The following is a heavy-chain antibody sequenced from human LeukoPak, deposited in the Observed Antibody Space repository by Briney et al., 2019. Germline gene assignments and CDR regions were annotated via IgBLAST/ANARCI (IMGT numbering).Heavy chain of an antibody. J-gene: IGHJ6*03. Sequence: ASVKVSCKASGYTFTSYGISWVRQAPGQGLEWMGWISAYNGNTNYAQKLQGRVTMTTDTSTSTAYMELRSLRSDDTAVYYCARDSYGLLFRYYYYYMDVWGKGTTVTISS. CDR3: ARDSYGLLFRYYYYYMDV. CDR1: GYTFTSYG. V-gene: IGHV1-18*01. D-gene: IGHD5-18*01. CDR2: ISAYNGNT.